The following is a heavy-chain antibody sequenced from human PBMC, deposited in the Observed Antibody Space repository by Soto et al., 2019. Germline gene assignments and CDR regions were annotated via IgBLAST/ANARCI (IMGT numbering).Heavy chain of an antibody. CDR2: IIPILGIA. D-gene: IGHD3-16*01. J-gene: IGHJ4*02. CDR1: GGTFSSYT. Sequence: QVQLVQSGAEVKKPGSSVKVSCKASGGTFSSYTISWVRQAPGQGLEWMGRIIPILGIANYAQKFQGRVTITADKSTSPAYMEPGSLGSGDAAVYFCAGGGGEDTFDYWGQGTLVTVSS. CDR3: AGGGGEDTFDY. V-gene: IGHV1-69*02.